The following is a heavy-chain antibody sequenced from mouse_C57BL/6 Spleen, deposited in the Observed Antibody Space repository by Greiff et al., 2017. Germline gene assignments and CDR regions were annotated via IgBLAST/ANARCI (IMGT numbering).Heavy chain of an antibody. V-gene: IGHV14-1*01. CDR2: IDPEDGDT. Sequence: EVQLQQSGAELVRPGASVKLSCTASGFNIKDYYMHWVKQRPEQGLEWIGRIDPEDGDTEYAPKFQGKATMTADTSSNTAYLQLSSLTSEDTAVYYCTAIYYGYDGAWFAYWGQGTLVTVSA. CDR3: TAIYYGYDGAWFAY. D-gene: IGHD2-2*01. J-gene: IGHJ3*01. CDR1: GFNIKDYY.